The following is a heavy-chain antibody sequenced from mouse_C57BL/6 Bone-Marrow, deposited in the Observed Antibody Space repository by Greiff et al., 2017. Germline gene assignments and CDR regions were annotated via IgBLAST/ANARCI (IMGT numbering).Heavy chain of an antibody. V-gene: IGHV1-81*01. D-gene: IGHD2-5*01. CDR3: AREGYSNYVSAWFAY. CDR2: IYPRSGNT. CDR1: GYTFTSYG. Sequence: VQLQQSGAELARPGASVKLSCKASGYTFTSYGISWVKQRTGQGLEWIGEIYPRSGNTYYNEKFKGKATLTADKSSSTAYMELRSLTSEDSAVYFCAREGYSNYVSAWFAYWGQGTLVTVSA. J-gene: IGHJ3*01.